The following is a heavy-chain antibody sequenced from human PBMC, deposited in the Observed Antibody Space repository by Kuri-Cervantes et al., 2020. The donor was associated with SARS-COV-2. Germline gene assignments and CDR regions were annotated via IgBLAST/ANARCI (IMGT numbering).Heavy chain of an antibody. J-gene: IGHJ4*02. CDR1: GFTFSSYA. CDR2: ISYDGSNK. Sequence: GGSLRLSCAASGFTFSSYAMHWVRQAPGKGLEWVAVISYDGSNKYYADSVKGRFTISRDNSKNTLYLQMNSLRAEDMAVYYCARYPFDYWGQGTLVTVSS. D-gene: IGHD2-2*01. CDR3: ARYPFDY. V-gene: IGHV3-30-3*01.